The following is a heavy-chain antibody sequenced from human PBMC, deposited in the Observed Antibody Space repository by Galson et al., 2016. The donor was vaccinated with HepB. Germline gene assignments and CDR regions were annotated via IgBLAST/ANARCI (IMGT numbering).Heavy chain of an antibody. CDR1: GYRFTSYW. Sequence: QSGAEVKKPGESLKISCQGSGYRFTSYWIGWVRQMPGKGLEWMAMIYPDDSDTNYNPSFQGQVTTSADKSITTAYLQWSSLKASDTAMYYCAIGLGGHAFDVWGQGTMVTVSS. CDR3: AIGLGGHAFDV. V-gene: IGHV5-51*01. D-gene: IGHD2-15*01. J-gene: IGHJ3*01. CDR2: IYPDDSDT.